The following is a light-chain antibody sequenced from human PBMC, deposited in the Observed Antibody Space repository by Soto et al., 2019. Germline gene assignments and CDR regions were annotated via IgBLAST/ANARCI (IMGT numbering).Light chain of an antibody. Sequence: QSVLTQPPSVSGAPGQRVTISCTGSSSNIGAGYDVHWYHQLPGTAPKLLIYGNSNRPSGVPDRFSGSKSGTSASLAITVLQAEDEADYYCQSYDSSLSGVVFGGGTKVTVL. CDR1: SSNIGAGYD. V-gene: IGLV1-40*01. CDR3: QSYDSSLSGVV. J-gene: IGLJ2*01. CDR2: GNS.